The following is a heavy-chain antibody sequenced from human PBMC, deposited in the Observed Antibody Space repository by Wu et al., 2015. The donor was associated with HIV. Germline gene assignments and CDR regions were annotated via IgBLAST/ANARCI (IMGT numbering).Heavy chain of an antibody. V-gene: IGHV1-69*05. Sequence: QVQLVQSGAEVKKPGSSVKVSCKASGGTFSSYAISWVRQAPGQGLEWMGGIIPIFGTANYAQKFQGRVTITTDESTSTAYMELSSLRSEDTAVYYCARGPYYYDSSGYRYWYFDLWGRGTLVTVSS. D-gene: IGHD3-22*01. CDR3: ARGPYYYDSSGYRYWYFDL. CDR2: IIPIFGTA. CDR1: GGTFSSYA. J-gene: IGHJ2*01.